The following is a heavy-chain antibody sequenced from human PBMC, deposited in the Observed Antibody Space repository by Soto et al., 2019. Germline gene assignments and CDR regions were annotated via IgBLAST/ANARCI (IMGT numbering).Heavy chain of an antibody. CDR1: GFTFSSYA. V-gene: IGHV3-23*01. J-gene: IGHJ4*02. Sequence: EVQLLESGGGLVQPGGSLRLSCAASGFTFSSYAMSWVRQAPGKGLEWVSAITGSDGNTYYADSVKGRFTISRDNSKNTLYLQMNSLRADDTAVYYCATTVSTTWAFDYWGQGTLVTVSS. D-gene: IGHD2-2*01. CDR2: ITGSDGNT. CDR3: ATTVSTTWAFDY.